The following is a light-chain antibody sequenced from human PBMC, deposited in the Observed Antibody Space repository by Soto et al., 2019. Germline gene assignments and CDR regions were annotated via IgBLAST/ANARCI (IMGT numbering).Light chain of an antibody. Sequence: QSALTQPASVSGSPGQSITISCTGTSSDVGGYNYVSWYQQHPGKGPKLMIYEVSYRPSGVSNRFSGSKSGNTASLTISGLQAEDEADYYCSSYTSGSTPNVVFGGGTKVTVL. CDR2: EVS. V-gene: IGLV2-14*01. CDR1: SSDVGGYNY. J-gene: IGLJ2*01. CDR3: SSYTSGSTPNVV.